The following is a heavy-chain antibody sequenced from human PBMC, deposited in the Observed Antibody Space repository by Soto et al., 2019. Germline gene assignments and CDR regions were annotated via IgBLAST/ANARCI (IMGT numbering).Heavy chain of an antibody. J-gene: IGHJ6*02. CDR1: GDSVSSYY. CDR3: VRHVHSSSWGVAV. CDR2: IYSSGST. Sequence: QVQLQESGPGLVKPSETLSLTCTVSGDSVSSYYWSWIRQPPGKGLEWIGYIYSSGSTNDNPSLKSRVPISLDPSKNQLSLRLSSVTAADTALYYCVRHVHSSSWGVAVWGQGTTVTVSS. V-gene: IGHV4-59*08. D-gene: IGHD6-13*01.